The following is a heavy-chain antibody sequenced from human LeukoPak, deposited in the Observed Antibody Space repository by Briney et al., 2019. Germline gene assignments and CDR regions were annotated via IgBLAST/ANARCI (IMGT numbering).Heavy chain of an antibody. CDR2: INHGGST. J-gene: IGHJ5*02. V-gene: IGHV4-34*01. CDR3: ARGRRIAAAGKLNWFDP. CDR1: GGSFSGYY. Sequence: SETLSLTCAVYGGSFSGYYWSWIRQPPGKGLEWIGEINHGGSTNYNPSLKSRVTISVDTSKNQFSLKLSSVTAADTAVYYCARGRRIAAAGKLNWFDPWGQGTLVTVSS. D-gene: IGHD6-13*01.